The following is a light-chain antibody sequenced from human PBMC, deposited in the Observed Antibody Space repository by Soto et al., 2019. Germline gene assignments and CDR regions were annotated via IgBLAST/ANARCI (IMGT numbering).Light chain of an antibody. V-gene: IGKV3-11*01. CDR2: DAS. Sequence: EIVLTQSPATLSLSPGERATLSCRASENVRTYLAWYQQKPGQAPRLLIFDASNRATGIPARFTGSGSGTDFTLTISSLEPDDLAVYYCQQRCYPFTFGPGTKVDIK. J-gene: IGKJ3*01. CDR1: ENVRTY. CDR3: QQRCYPFT.